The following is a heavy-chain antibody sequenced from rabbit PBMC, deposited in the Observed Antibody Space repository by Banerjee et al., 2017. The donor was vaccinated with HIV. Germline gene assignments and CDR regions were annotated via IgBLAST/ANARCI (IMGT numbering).Heavy chain of an antibody. CDR1: GFSLSSYD. Sequence: QSLEESGGRLVTPGTPLTLTCTVSGFSLSSYDMGWVRQATGEGLEWIGTIGYGGSAYYAPWARGRFTHPNPTTTVDLKMTSVTTEDTAPYFCVRECSKSDYADIVWGPDPLVTV. D-gene: IGHD4-2*01. CDR3: VRECSKSDYADIV. V-gene: IGHV1S69*01. J-gene: IGHJ4*01. CDR2: IGYGGSA.